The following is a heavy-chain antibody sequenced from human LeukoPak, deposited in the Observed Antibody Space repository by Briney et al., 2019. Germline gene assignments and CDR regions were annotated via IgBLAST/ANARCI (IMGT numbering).Heavy chain of an antibody. CDR3: ARDGTQGDCSSTSCYGYYYYMDV. J-gene: IGHJ6*03. CDR1: GGSISSYY. D-gene: IGHD2-2*01. Sequence: SETLSLTCTVSGGSISSYYWSWIQQPAGKGLEWIGRIYTSGSTNYNPSLKSRATISVDKSKNQFSLKLSSVTAADTAVYYCARDGTQGDCSSTSCYGYYYYMDVWGKGTTVTVSS. CDR2: IYTSGST. V-gene: IGHV4-4*07.